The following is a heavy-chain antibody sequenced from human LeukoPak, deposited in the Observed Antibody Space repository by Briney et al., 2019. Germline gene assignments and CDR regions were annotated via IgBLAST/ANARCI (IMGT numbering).Heavy chain of an antibody. Sequence: GGSLRLSCAASGFTYSSSWMHWVRHAPGKGLVWVSRINTDGSSTSYADSVKGRFTISRDNAKNTLYLQMNSLGAEDTAVYYCARGGSNAYYAFGYWGQGTLVTVSS. J-gene: IGHJ4*02. V-gene: IGHV3-74*01. D-gene: IGHD3-16*01. CDR2: INTDGSST. CDR3: ARGGSNAYYAFGY. CDR1: GFTYSSSW.